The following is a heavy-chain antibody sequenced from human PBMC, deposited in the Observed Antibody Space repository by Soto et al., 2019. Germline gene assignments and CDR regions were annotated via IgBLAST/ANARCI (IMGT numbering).Heavy chain of an antibody. CDR2: INHSGST. J-gene: IGHJ4*02. Sequence: SETLSLTCTVYGGSFSGYYWSWIRQPPGKGLEWIGEINHSGSTNYNPSLKSRVTISVDTSKNQFSLKLSSVTAADTAVYYCARSPVTTRLYYFDYGGQGTLVTVSS. D-gene: IGHD4-17*01. CDR1: GGSFSGYY. CDR3: ARSPVTTRLYYFDY. V-gene: IGHV4-34*01.